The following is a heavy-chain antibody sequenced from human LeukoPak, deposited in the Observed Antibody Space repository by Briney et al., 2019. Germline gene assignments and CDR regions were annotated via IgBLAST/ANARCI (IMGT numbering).Heavy chain of an antibody. Sequence: NASETLYLTCTVSGGSISDSRTWGWVRQPPGKGLEWIANIHSDGRTASNPSLRSRLTISQDTSKNQFSLKVSSVTAADTAFYYCARVLTAAGLDFWGQGTLVTVSS. CDR3: ARVLTAAGLDF. D-gene: IGHD6-25*01. CDR1: GGSISDSRT. J-gene: IGHJ4*02. CDR2: IHSDGRT. V-gene: IGHV4-39*07.